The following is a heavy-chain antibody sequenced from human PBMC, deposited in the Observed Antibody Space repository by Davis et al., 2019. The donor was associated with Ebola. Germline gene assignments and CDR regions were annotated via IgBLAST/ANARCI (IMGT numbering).Heavy chain of an antibody. V-gene: IGHV3-30-3*01. CDR3: ARDIYSSSWYLDY. J-gene: IGHJ4*02. Sequence: GESLKISCAASGFTFSGSAMHWVRQAPGKGLEWVAVISYDGSNKYYADSVKGRFTISRDNSKNTLYLQMNSLRAEDTAVYYCARDIYSSSWYLDYWGQGTLVTVSS. CDR2: ISYDGSNK. D-gene: IGHD6-13*01. CDR1: GFTFSGSA.